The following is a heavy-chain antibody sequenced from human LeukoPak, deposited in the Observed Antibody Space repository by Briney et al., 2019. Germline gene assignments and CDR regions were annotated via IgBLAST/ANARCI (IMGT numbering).Heavy chain of an antibody. D-gene: IGHD3-10*01. Sequence: GGSLRLSCAASGFSFNIYWMTWVRQAPGKGLEWVADIQQDGGQQYYVDSVKGRFTISRDNAKNSLFLQMNSLRAEDTAVYYCARVASWGGISMRSLDYWGQGNLVTVSS. CDR2: IQQDGGQQ. CDR1: GFSFNIYW. V-gene: IGHV3-7*01. J-gene: IGHJ4*02. CDR3: ARVASWGGISMRSLDY.